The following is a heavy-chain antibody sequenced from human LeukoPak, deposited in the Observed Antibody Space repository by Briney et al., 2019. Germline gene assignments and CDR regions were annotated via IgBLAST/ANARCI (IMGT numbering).Heavy chain of an antibody. CDR3: ARDYGRYGGQPYYFDS. V-gene: IGHV3-74*01. Sequence: GSLRLSCAASAFTFSSYWMHWVRQAPGKGLEWVSRIKGDESSINYADSVEGRFTISRDNAKNTVYLHLNSLRAEDTAVYYCARDYGRYGGQPYYFDSWGQGTLVTVSS. CDR2: IKGDESSI. J-gene: IGHJ4*02. CDR1: AFTFSSYW. D-gene: IGHD4-23*01.